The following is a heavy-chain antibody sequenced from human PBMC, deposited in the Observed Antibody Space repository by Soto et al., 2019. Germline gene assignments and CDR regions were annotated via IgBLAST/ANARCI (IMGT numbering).Heavy chain of an antibody. CDR3: ARHPTNSSGDDAFDI. J-gene: IGHJ3*02. D-gene: IGHD6-19*01. Sequence: SETLSLTCTVSGGSISSYDWSWIRQPPGKGLEWIGYIYYSGSTNYNPSLKSRVTISVDTSKNQSSLKLSSVTAADTAVYYCARHPTNSSGDDAFDIWGQGTMVTVSS. CDR1: GGSISSYD. CDR2: IYYSGST. V-gene: IGHV4-59*01.